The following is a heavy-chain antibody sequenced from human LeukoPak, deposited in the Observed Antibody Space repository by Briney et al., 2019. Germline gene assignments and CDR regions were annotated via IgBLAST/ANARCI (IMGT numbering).Heavy chain of an antibody. Sequence: PSETLSLTCAVYGGSFSGYYWSWIRQPPGKGLEWIGEINHSGSTNYNPSLKSRVTISVDTSKNQFSLKLSSVTAADTAVYYCARVTAFLEWLFPADWGQGTLVTVSS. D-gene: IGHD3-3*02. V-gene: IGHV4-34*01. CDR3: ARVTAFLEWLFPAD. J-gene: IGHJ4*02. CDR2: INHSGST. CDR1: GGSFSGYY.